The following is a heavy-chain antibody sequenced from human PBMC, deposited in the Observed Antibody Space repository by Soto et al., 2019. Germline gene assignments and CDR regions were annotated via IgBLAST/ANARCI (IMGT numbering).Heavy chain of an antibody. J-gene: IGHJ5*02. CDR1: GGSIRSGDYY. CDR3: VRDVGYCSGGSCYSRNWFDP. Sequence: QVQLQESGPGLVKPSQTLSLTCTVSGGSIRSGDYYWSWIRQSPGKGLEWIGYIYYTGSTYYNPSLKSRVTISVDTSKNQFSLKLNSVTAADTAVYYCVRDVGYCSGGSCYSRNWFDPWGQGTLVTVSS. CDR2: IYYTGST. D-gene: IGHD2-15*01. V-gene: IGHV4-30-4*01.